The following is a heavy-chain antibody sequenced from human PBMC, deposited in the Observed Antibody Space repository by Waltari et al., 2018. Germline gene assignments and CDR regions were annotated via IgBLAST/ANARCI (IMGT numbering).Heavy chain of an antibody. J-gene: IGHJ4*02. Sequence: QVQLQESGPGLVKPSETLSLTCTVSGGSISSYYWSWIRQPAGKGLEWIGRIYTSGSTNYHPPPKGRVTMSVDTSKNQFSLKLSSVTAADTAVYYCARGLGELRRAYYFDYWGQGTLVTVSS. V-gene: IGHV4-4*07. CDR2: IYTSGST. D-gene: IGHD1-7*01. CDR3: ARGLGELRRAYYFDY. CDR1: GGSISSYY.